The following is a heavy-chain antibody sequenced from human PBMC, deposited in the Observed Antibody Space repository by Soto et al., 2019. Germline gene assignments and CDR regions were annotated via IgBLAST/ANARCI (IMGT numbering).Heavy chain of an antibody. Sequence: QVQLVQSGAEVKKPGSSVKVSCKASGGTSRNYIISWVRQAPGQGLEWMGGITPIFGRTNYAQKFQGRVTITADESSNTAYMEVSSLRSEDTAVYYCARADIAMAGDAMGVWGQGTTVSVSS. J-gene: IGHJ6*02. D-gene: IGHD6-19*01. CDR1: GGTSRNYI. CDR2: ITPIFGRT. CDR3: ARADIAMAGDAMGV. V-gene: IGHV1-69*01.